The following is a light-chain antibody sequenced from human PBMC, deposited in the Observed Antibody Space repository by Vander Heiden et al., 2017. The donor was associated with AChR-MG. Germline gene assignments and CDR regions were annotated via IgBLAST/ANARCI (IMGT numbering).Light chain of an antibody. Sequence: SALPHPAPASASPGQPIIISCTGASSDVGGYNYVSWYQQHPGKAPKLMIYDVHNRPSGVSHRFSGSKSGNTASLTICGLQAEDEADYYCSSDNTTSNVVLFGGGTKLTVL. CDR3: SSDNTTSNVVL. CDR1: SSDVGGYNY. J-gene: IGLJ2*01. CDR2: DVH. V-gene: IGLV2-14*03.